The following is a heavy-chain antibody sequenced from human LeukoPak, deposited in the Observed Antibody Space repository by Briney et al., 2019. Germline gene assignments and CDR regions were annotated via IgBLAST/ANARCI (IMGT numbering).Heavy chain of an antibody. V-gene: IGHV1-18*01. J-gene: IGHJ3*02. Sequence: ASVKVSCKASGCTFTSYGISWVRQAPGQGLEWMGWISAYNGNTNYAQKLQGRVTMTTDTSTSTAYMELRSLRSDDTAVYYCARDRQQLVLNAFDIWGQGTMVTVSS. CDR1: GCTFTSYG. D-gene: IGHD6-13*01. CDR2: ISAYNGNT. CDR3: ARDRQQLVLNAFDI.